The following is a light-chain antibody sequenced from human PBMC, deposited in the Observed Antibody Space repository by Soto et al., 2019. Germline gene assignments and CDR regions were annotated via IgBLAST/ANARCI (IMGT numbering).Light chain of an antibody. CDR2: DAS. Sequence: EIVLTQSPATLSLSPGERATLSCRASQSVSSFLAWYQQKPGQAPRLLIYDASNRATGIPARFSGSGSETDLTLTISRLETEDFAVYYCQQRSNWPLTSGGGSKVEIK. CDR3: QQRSNWPLT. V-gene: IGKV3-11*01. CDR1: QSVSSF. J-gene: IGKJ4*01.